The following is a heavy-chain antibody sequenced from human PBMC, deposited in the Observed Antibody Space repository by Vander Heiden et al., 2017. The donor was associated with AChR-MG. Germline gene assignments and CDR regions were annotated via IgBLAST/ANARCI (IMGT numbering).Heavy chain of an antibody. D-gene: IGHD1-7*01. V-gene: IGHV4-31*03. CDR2: IYYSGST. CDR1: GGSISSGGYY. Sequence: QVQLQESGPGLVKPSQTLSLTCTVSGGSISSGGYYWSWIRQHPGKGLEWIGYIYYSGSTYYNPSLKSRVTISVDTSKNQFSLKLSSVTAADTAVYYCARVFFNWNYLKDYYYGMDVWGQGPTVTVSS. J-gene: IGHJ6*02. CDR3: ARVFFNWNYLKDYYYGMDV.